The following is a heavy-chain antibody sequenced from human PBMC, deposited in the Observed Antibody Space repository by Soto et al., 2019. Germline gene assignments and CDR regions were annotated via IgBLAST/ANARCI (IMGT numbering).Heavy chain of an antibody. CDR2: VNAGNGNT. D-gene: IGHD2-21*01. J-gene: IGHJ4*02. CDR1: GFTFSTYA. V-gene: IGHV1-3*01. CDR3: AREGILPVLGFDF. Sequence: QVQLEQSEAEMKKPGASVKVSCKASGFTFSTYAIHWVRQAPGQGLEWMGWVNAGNGNTRYSQKFQGRVTITRDTSASTVYMELSSLRSEDTAIYYCAREGILPVLGFDFWGQGTLVTVSS.